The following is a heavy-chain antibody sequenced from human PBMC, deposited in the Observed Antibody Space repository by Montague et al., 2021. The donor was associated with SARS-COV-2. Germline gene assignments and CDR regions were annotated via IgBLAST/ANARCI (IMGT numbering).Heavy chain of an antibody. CDR2: IYYSGST. CDR1: GGSISSSSYY. CDR3: ARNIMDIVATPEVAVAGYFDY. Sequence: SETLSLTCTVSGGSISSSSYYWGWIRQPPGKGLEWIGSIYYSGSTYYNPSLKSRVTISVDTSKNQFSLKLSSVTAADTAVYYCARNIMDIVATPEVAVAGYFDYWGQGTLVTVSS. D-gene: IGHD5-12*01. V-gene: IGHV4-39*01. J-gene: IGHJ4*02.